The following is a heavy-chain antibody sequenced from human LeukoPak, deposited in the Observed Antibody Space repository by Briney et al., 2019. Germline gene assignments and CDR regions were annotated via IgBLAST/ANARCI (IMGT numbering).Heavy chain of an antibody. CDR3: ARPRDIVVVPAALDAFDI. CDR2: IRYDGSNK. CDR1: GFTFSSYG. D-gene: IGHD2-2*01. V-gene: IGHV3-30*02. Sequence: GGSLRLSCAASGFTFSSYGMHWVRQAPGKGLEWVAFIRYDGSNKYYADSVKGRFTISRDNSKNTLYLQMNSLRAEDTAVYYCARPRDIVVVPAALDAFDIWGQGTMVTVSS. J-gene: IGHJ3*02.